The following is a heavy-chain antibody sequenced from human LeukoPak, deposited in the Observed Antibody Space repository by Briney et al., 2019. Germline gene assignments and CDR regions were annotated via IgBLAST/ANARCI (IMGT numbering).Heavy chain of an antibody. V-gene: IGHV3-23*01. CDR3: AGEDPRWEDYGDYDDY. Sequence: PGGSLRLSCAASGFTFSSYAMSWVRQAPGKGLEWVSAISGSGGSTYYADSVKGRFTISRDNSKNTLYLQMNSLRAEDTAVYYCAGEDPRWEDYGDYDDYWGQGTLVTVSS. CDR1: GFTFSSYA. D-gene: IGHD4-17*01. CDR2: ISGSGGST. J-gene: IGHJ4*02.